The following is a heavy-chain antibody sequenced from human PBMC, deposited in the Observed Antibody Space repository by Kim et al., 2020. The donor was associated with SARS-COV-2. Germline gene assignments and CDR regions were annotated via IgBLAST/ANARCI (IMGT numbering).Heavy chain of an antibody. D-gene: IGHD3-10*01. CDR3: AKHFEFRKSMVRGVITPYGMDV. J-gene: IGHJ6*02. CDR1: GFTFSSYA. CDR2: ISGSGGST. V-gene: IGHV3-23*01. Sequence: GGSLRLSCAASGFTFSSYAMSWVRQAPGKGLEWVSAISGSGGSTYYADSVKGRFTISRDNSKNTLYLQMNSLRAEDTAVYYCAKHFEFRKSMVRGVITPYGMDVWGQGTTVTVSS.